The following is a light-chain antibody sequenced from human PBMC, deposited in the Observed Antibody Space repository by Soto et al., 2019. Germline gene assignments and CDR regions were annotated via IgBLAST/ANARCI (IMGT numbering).Light chain of an antibody. CDR1: QSISKY. CDR2: GAS. J-gene: IGKJ4*01. V-gene: IGKV1-39*01. CDR3: QQSYSTPLT. Sequence: DIQMTQSPSSPSASVGDRVTITCRASQSISKYLNWYQQKPGKAPKFLIYGASSLQSGVPSRFSGSGSGTDFTLTISSMQPEDFATYYCQQSYSTPLTFGGGTKVEIK.